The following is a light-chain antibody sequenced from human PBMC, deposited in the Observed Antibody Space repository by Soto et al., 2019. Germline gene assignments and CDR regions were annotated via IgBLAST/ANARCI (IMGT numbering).Light chain of an antibody. V-gene: IGKV3-11*01. J-gene: IGKJ1*01. CDR1: QSVTNY. CDR3: QQRLNWPPG. Sequence: EIFLTQSPDTLSLSPGERATLTCRASQSVTNYIAWYQQRPGQAPRLLIYDASSRATGVPARFSGSRSGTDFTLTISDLEPADFGLYYCQQRLNWPPGFGQGTKV. CDR2: DAS.